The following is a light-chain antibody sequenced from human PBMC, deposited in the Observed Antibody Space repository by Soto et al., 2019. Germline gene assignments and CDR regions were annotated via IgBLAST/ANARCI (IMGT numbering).Light chain of an antibody. CDR3: QQYDTSPLT. J-gene: IGKJ4*01. CDR1: QSVTSSN. CDR2: GAS. V-gene: IGKV3-20*01. Sequence: EIVLTQSPGTLSLSPGERVTLSCRASQSVTSSNLAWYQQKPGQAPSLLISGASTRATGIPDRFIGSGSGTDFTLTISRLEPEDFAVYYCQQYDTSPLTLGGGTKVEI.